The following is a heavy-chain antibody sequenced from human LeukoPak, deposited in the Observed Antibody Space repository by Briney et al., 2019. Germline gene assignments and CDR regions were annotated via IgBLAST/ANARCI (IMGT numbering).Heavy chain of an antibody. CDR2: ISSSSTYI. CDR3: ARGGDRYCSGGNCYSVAY. D-gene: IGHD2-15*01. V-gene: IGHV3-21*05. J-gene: IGHJ4*02. CDR1: GFTFSSFN. Sequence: GGSLRLSCAASGFTFSSFNMNWVRQAPGKGLEWVSYISSSSTYIYYADSVKGRFTISRDNAKNSLSLQMNSLRVEDTAVYYCARGGDRYCSGGNCYSVAYWGQGTLVTVSS.